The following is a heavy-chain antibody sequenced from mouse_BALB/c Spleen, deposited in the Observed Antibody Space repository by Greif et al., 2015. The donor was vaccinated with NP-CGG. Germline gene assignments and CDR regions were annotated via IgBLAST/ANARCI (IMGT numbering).Heavy chain of an antibody. V-gene: IGHV2-9*02. J-gene: IGHJ4*01. CDR3: ARDNYGYLYAMDY. CDR2: IWAGGST. D-gene: IGHD1-2*01. Sequence: VQLQQSGPGLVAPSQSLSITCTVTGFSLTSYGVHWVRQPPGKGLEWLGVIWAGGSTNYNSALMSRLSISKDNSKSQVFLKMNSLQTDDTAMYYCARDNYGYLYAMDYWGQGTSVTVSS. CDR1: GFSLTSYG.